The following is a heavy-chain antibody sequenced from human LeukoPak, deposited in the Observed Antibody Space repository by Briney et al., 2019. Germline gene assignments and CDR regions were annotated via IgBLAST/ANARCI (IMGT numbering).Heavy chain of an antibody. V-gene: IGHV1-69*05. CDR1: GGTFSSYA. D-gene: IGHD3-22*01. CDR2: IIPIFGTA. CDR3: ARVPYLGSSGYLLHEYYFVY. Sequence: SVKVSCKASGGTFSSYAISWVRQAPGQGLEWMGGIIPIFGTANYAQKFQGRVTITTDESTSTAYMELSSLRSEDTAVYYCARVPYLGSSGYLLHEYYFVYWGQGTLVTVSS. J-gene: IGHJ4*02.